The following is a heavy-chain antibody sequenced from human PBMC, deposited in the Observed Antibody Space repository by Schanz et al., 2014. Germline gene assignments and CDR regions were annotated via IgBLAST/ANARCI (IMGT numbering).Heavy chain of an antibody. J-gene: IGHJ3*02. D-gene: IGHD3-10*01. CDR2: ISSSSSTI. Sequence: EVHLLDSGGGLVQPGGSLRLSCTASGFSFSRYSMNWVRQAPGKGLEWISYISSSSSTIYHADSVKGRFTISRDNAKNTLYLQMNSLRAEDTAVYYCAKGRFGELSAFDIWGQGTMVTVSS. CDR1: GFSFSRYS. CDR3: AKGRFGELSAFDI. V-gene: IGHV3-48*01.